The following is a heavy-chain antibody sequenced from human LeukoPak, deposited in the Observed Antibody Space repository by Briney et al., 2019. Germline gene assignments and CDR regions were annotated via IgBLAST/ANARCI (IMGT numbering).Heavy chain of an antibody. J-gene: IGHJ4*02. V-gene: IGHV3-23*01. CDR1: GFTFSSYA. CDR3: ARGLGLQLGSDY. D-gene: IGHD5-18*01. Sequence: GGSLRLSCAASGFTFSSYAMSWVRQAPGKGLEWVSAISGSGGSTYYADSVKGRFTISRDNAKNSLYLQMNSLRADDTAVYYCARGLGLQLGSDYWGQGTLVTVSS. CDR2: ISGSGGST.